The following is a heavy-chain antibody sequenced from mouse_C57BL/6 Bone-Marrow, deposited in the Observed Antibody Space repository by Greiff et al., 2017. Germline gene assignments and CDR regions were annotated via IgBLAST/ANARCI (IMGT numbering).Heavy chain of an antibody. CDR3: ASVVYYYGSSFGY. D-gene: IGHD1-1*01. J-gene: IGHJ2*01. CDR2: ISDGGSYT. CDR1: GFTFSSYA. Sequence: EVKLMESGGGLVKPGGSLKLSCAASGFTFSSYAMSWVRQTPEKRLEWVATISDGGSYTDYPDNVKGRFTISRDNAKNNLYLQMSHLTSEDTAMYYCASVVYYYGSSFGYWGQGTTLTVSA. V-gene: IGHV5-4*03.